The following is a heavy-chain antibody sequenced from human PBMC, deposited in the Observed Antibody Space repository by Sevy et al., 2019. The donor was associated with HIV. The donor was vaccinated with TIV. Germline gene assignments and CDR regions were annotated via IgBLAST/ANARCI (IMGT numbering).Heavy chain of an antibody. CDR1: GFTVRRNS. CDR3: VGADRPNQGDF. J-gene: IGHJ4*02. CDR2: IYSAGTT. Sequence: GGSLRPSGAAPGFTVRRNSLSWIRQAPGKGLDGASIIYSAGTTFYADSVKGRFTISRDNSRNTLYLQMNTLRAEDTAVYYCVGADRPNQGDFWGQGTLVTVSS. D-gene: IGHD6-6*01. V-gene: IGHV3-53*01.